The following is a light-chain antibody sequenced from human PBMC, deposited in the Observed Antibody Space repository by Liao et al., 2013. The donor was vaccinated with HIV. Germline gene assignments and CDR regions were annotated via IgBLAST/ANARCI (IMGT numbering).Light chain of an antibody. CDR2: QDN. V-gene: IGLV3-1*01. Sequence: SYELTQPPSVSVSPGQIASITCSADKLGDKYACWYQQKPGQSPVLVIYQDNKRPSGIPERFSGSNSGNTATLTISGTQAMDEADYYCQAWDSNSYVFGTGTKVTVL. J-gene: IGLJ1*01. CDR1: KLGDKY. CDR3: QAWDSNSYV.